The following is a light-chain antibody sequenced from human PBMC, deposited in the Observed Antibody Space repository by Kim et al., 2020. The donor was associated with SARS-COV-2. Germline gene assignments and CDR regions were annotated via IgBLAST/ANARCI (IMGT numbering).Light chain of an antibody. CDR1: SSNIGNNY. CDR3: GTWDSSLSVV. V-gene: IGLV1-51*01. J-gene: IGLJ2*01. CDR2: DNN. Sequence: QSVLTQPPSVSAAPGQKVTISCSGSSSNIGNNYVSWYQQLPGTAPKLLIYDNNKRPSGIPDRFSGSKYGTSATLGITGLQTGDEADYYCGTWDSSLSVVFGGGTQLTVL.